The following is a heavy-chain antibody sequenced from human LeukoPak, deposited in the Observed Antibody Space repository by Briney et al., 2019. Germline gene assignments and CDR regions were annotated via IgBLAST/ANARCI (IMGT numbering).Heavy chain of an antibody. V-gene: IGHV1-18*01. D-gene: IGHD2-2*01. J-gene: IGHJ5*02. Sequence: ASVKVSCKASGYTFTSYGISWVRQAPGQGLEWMGWISAYNGNTNYAQKLQGRVTMTTDTSTSTAYMELRSLRSDDTAVYYCARLPVPAAIRRFGFDPWGQGTLVTVSS. CDR1: GYTFTSYG. CDR2: ISAYNGNT. CDR3: ARLPVPAAIRRFGFDP.